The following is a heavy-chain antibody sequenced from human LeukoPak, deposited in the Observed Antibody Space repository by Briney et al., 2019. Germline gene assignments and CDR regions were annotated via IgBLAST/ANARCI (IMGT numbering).Heavy chain of an antibody. J-gene: IGHJ4*02. Sequence: SETLSLTCTVSGASISSYYWSWIRQPPGKELEWIGYIYYTGSTNYNPSLKSRVTISIDTSKSQFSLKLRSMTAADTAVYYCARDPLYSSSSGYFDSWGQGTLVTVSS. V-gene: IGHV4-59*01. CDR1: GASISSYY. D-gene: IGHD6-6*01. CDR3: ARDPLYSSSSGYFDS. CDR2: IYYTGST.